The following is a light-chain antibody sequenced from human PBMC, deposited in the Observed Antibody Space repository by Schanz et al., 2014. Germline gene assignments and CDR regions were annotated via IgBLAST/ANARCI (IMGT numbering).Light chain of an antibody. V-gene: IGKV3D-15*01. CDR2: GAS. J-gene: IGKJ2*01. CDR3: QQYNNWPPYA. Sequence: EILITQSPGTLSLSPGERATLSCRASQSVSTNLAWYQQKPGQAPRLLIYGASSRATGIPDRFSGSGSGTEFTLTISSLQSEDFAVYFCQQYNNWPPYAFGQGTKVEIK. CDR1: QSVSTN.